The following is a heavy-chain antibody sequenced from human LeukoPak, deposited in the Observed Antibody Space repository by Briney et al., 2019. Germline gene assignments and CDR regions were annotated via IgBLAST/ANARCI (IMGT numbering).Heavy chain of an antibody. V-gene: IGHV3-74*01. CDR2: INEDGSTT. CDR1: GFTFSSNW. J-gene: IGHJ4*02. D-gene: IGHD6-13*01. Sequence: GGSLRLSCAASGFTFSSNWMHWVRQAPGKGLVWVSRINEDGSTTNYADSVKGRSTIFRDNAKNTLYLQMNSLRAEDTAVYYCAKDQGIQAGYFDYWGQGTLVTVSS. CDR3: AKDQGIQAGYFDY.